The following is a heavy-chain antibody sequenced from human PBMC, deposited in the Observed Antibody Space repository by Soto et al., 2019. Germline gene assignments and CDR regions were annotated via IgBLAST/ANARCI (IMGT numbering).Heavy chain of an antibody. CDR2: INPSGGST. Sequence: ASVKVSCKASGYTFTSYYMHWVRQAPGQGLEWMGIINPSGGSTSYAQKFQGRVTMTRDTSTSTVYMELSSLRSEDTAVYYCARAPAMTSFYSSGTGDYWGQGTLVTVS. D-gene: IGHD6-19*01. V-gene: IGHV1-46*03. J-gene: IGHJ4*02. CDR1: GYTFTSYY. CDR3: ARAPAMTSFYSSGTGDY.